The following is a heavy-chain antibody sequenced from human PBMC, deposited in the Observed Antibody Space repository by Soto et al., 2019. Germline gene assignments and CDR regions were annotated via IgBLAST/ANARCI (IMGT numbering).Heavy chain of an antibody. CDR3: ARDRWLRYSGYDWHFDY. CDR2: ISSGGGNI. CDR1: GFPFSSYE. J-gene: IGHJ4*02. Sequence: GGSLRLSCAASGFPFSSYEMNWVRQAPGKGLEWVAYISSGGGNIYYAESVKGRFTISRDNAKNSVDLQMNSLRAEDTAVYYCARDRWLRYSGYDWHFDYWGQGTLVTGS. V-gene: IGHV3-48*03. D-gene: IGHD5-12*01.